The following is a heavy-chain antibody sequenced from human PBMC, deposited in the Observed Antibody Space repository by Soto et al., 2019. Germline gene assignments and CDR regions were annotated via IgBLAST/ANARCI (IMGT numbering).Heavy chain of an antibody. D-gene: IGHD3-10*01. J-gene: IGHJ3*02. Sequence: PSETLSLTCDVSGDSISRSNYYWSWIRQPPGKGLEWIGYIYYSGSTNYNPSLKSRVTISVDTSKNQFSLKLSSVTAADTAVYYCARLLWFGELGVDIWGQGTMVTVS. CDR3: ARLLWFGELGVDI. CDR2: IYYSGST. V-gene: IGHV4-61*01. CDR1: GDSISRSNYY.